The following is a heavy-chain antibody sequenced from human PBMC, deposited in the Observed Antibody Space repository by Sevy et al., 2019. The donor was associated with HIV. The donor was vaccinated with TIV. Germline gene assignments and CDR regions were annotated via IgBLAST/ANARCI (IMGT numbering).Heavy chain of an antibody. D-gene: IGHD4-17*01. J-gene: IGHJ4*02. V-gene: IGHV3-30-3*01. Sequence: GGSLRLSCAASGIAFSTYAMFWVRQAPGKGLEWVAVISYDGSNKYYADSVKGRFTISRDNSKNTLYLQMNSLRAEDTAVYYCARAYGDYGGRYFDYWGQGTLVTVSS. CDR1: GIAFSTYA. CDR2: ISYDGSNK. CDR3: ARAYGDYGGRYFDY.